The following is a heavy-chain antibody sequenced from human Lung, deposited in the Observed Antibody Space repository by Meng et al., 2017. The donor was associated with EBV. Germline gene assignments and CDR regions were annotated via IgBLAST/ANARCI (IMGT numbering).Heavy chain of an antibody. CDR2: TYYRSKWYN. Sequence: QAPPHQSCPGMMKPPPTLSLTCAVSGDSCSSNSAVWNWIRQSPSKGLEWLGRTYYRSKWYNDYAVSVKSRITINPDTSKNQFSLQLNSVTPEDTAVYYCASSRPLAGNWNYHYWGQGTLVTVSS. V-gene: IGHV6-1*01. CDR3: ASSRPLAGNWNYHY. D-gene: IGHD1-7*01. CDR1: GDSCSSNSAV. J-gene: IGHJ4*02.